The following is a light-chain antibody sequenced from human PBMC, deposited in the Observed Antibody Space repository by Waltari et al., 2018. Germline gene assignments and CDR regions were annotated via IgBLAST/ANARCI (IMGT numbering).Light chain of an antibody. V-gene: IGLV2-23*01. CDR2: EGS. J-gene: IGLJ3*02. Sequence: QSALTQPASVSGSPGQSITISCSGVGSNVRTPTFVSWYQHLPDEAPKLVIYEGSKRPSGVSDRFSGSKSGNTASLTISGLQAEDEADYYCCSYGDSVMFGGGTKLTVL. CDR3: CSYGDSVM. CDR1: GSNVRTPTF.